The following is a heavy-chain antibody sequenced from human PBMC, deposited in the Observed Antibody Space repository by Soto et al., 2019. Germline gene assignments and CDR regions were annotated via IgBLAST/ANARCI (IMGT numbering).Heavy chain of an antibody. D-gene: IGHD3-3*01. CDR2: ISGSGGST. Sequence: GESLRLACAASGFTFSSYAMSWVRQAPGKGLEWVSAISGSGGSTYYADSVKGRFTISRDNSKNTLYLQMNSLRAEDTAVYYCAKARGGFLEWLFDYYFDYWGQGTLVTVSS. CDR1: GFTFSSYA. V-gene: IGHV3-23*01. J-gene: IGHJ4*02. CDR3: AKARGGFLEWLFDYYFDY.